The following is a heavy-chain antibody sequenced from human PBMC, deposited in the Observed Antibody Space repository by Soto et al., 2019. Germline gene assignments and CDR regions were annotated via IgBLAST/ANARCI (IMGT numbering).Heavy chain of an antibody. CDR2: ISSSSSTI. J-gene: IGHJ2*01. CDR1: GCAFSGDS. Sequence: PGWSLRLSGADAGCAFSGDSLNWVRQAPGKGLEWVSSISSSSSTIYYADSVKGRFTISRDNAKNSLYLQMNSLRAEDTAVYYCARDRTYNGNRSVKGGWYFDLWGRGTLVTVSS. V-gene: IGHV3-48*01. CDR3: ARDRTYNGNRSVKGGWYFDL. D-gene: IGHD1-20*01.